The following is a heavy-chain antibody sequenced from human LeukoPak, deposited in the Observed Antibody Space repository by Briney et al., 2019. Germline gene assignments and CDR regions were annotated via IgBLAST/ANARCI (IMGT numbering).Heavy chain of an antibody. V-gene: IGHV1-2*02. Sequence: GASVKVSCKASGYTFTGCYMHWVRQAPGQGLEWMGWINPNSGGTNYAQKFQGRVTMTRDTSIGTAYMELNRLTYDDTAVYYCGRDRHWNQGNFDYWGQGTLVTVSS. D-gene: IGHD1-1*01. J-gene: IGHJ4*02. CDR2: INPNSGGT. CDR3: GRDRHWNQGNFDY. CDR1: GYTFTGCY.